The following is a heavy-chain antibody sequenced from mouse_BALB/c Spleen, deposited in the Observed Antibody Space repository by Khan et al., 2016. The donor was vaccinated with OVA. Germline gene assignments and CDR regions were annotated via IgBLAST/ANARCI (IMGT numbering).Heavy chain of an antibody. CDR3: ARSDTGTYYFDF. CDR1: GYIFTSYW. Sequence: VELVESGAELVRPGASVKLSCKTSGYIFTSYWIHWVKQKSGQGLEWIARIYPGTGSTYYSEKFKGKATLTAEQYSSTAYMQISSLKSEDAAVYLCARSDTGTYYFDFWGQGTTLTVSS. CDR2: IYPGTGST. D-gene: IGHD4-1*01. V-gene: IGHV1-76*01. J-gene: IGHJ2*01.